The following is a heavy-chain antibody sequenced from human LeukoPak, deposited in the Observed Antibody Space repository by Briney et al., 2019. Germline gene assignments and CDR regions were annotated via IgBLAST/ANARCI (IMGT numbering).Heavy chain of an antibody. J-gene: IGHJ6*04. V-gene: IGHV4-30-4*01. Sequence: PSQTLSLTCTVSGGSISSGDYYWSWIRQPPGKGLEWIGYIYYSGSTYYNPSLKSRVTISVDTSKNQFSLKLSSVTAADTAVYYCARDHGVPAIKRDYGMDVWGKGTTVTVSS. D-gene: IGHD2-2*01. CDR1: GGSISSGDYY. CDR2: IYYSGST. CDR3: ARDHGVPAIKRDYGMDV.